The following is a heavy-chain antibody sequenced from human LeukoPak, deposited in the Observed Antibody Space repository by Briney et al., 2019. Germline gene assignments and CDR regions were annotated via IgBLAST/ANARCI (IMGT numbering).Heavy chain of an antibody. Sequence: TGGSLRLSCAASGCTFSSYARSWVRQAPGKGLEWVSAVSGSGGSTYYAYSVKGRFTISRDNSKNTLYLQMNSLRAEDTAVYYCAKDRGSGWYYFDYWGQGTLVTVSS. D-gene: IGHD6-19*01. J-gene: IGHJ4*02. CDR3: AKDRGSGWYYFDY. CDR1: GCTFSSYA. V-gene: IGHV3-23*01. CDR2: VSGSGGST.